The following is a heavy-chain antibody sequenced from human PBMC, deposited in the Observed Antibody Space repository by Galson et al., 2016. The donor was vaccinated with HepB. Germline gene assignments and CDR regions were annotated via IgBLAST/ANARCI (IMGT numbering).Heavy chain of an antibody. CDR1: GFTFSRYA. V-gene: IGHV3-30-3*01. CDR2: ISYDGSEK. CDR3: ARGGSSGWYGEFDY. Sequence: SLRLSCAASGFTFSRYAMHWVRQAPGKGLEWVTVISYDGSEKHYVDSVKGRFTISRDNSKKTVSLQMNSLRVEDTAVYYCARGGSSGWYGEFDYWGQGTLVTVSS. D-gene: IGHD6-19*01. J-gene: IGHJ4*02.